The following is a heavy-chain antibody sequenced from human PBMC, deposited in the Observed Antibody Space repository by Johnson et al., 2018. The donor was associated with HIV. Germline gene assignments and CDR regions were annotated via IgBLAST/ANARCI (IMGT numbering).Heavy chain of an antibody. J-gene: IGHJ3*02. Sequence: QVQLVESGGGVVQPGRSLRLSCAASGFTFSSYAMHWVRQAPGKGLEWVAVISYDGSNKYYADSVKGRFTISRDNAKNSLYLQMNSLRAEDTAVYYCASAKLWWAPDDAFDIWGQGTMVTVSS. CDR1: GFTFSSYA. CDR3: ASAKLWWAPDDAFDI. V-gene: IGHV3-30*04. CDR2: ISYDGSNK. D-gene: IGHD2-21*01.